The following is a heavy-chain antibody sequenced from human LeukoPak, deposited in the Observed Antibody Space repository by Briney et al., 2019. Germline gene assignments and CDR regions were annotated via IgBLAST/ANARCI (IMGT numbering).Heavy chain of an antibody. Sequence: QPGGSLRLSCAASGFTFSTYWMHWVRQAPGKGLVWVSRINSDGSSTSYADSVKGRFTISRDNAKNTLYLQMNSLRAEDTAVYYCAREMQWPSDFDYWGQGTLVTVSS. V-gene: IGHV3-74*01. CDR3: AREMQWPSDFDY. J-gene: IGHJ4*02. CDR1: GFTFSTYW. D-gene: IGHD6-19*01. CDR2: INSDGSST.